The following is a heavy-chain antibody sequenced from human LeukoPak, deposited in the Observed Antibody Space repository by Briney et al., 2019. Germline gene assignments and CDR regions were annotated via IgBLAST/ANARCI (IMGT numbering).Heavy chain of an antibody. CDR2: INWNGGST. Sequence: PGGSLRLSCAASGFTFDGYGMSWARQAPGKGLEWVSGINWNGGSTGYADSVKGRFSISRDNAKNSLYLQMNSLRAEDTALYHCARGAGYYDSSGYARFDPWGQGTLVTVSS. D-gene: IGHD3-22*01. J-gene: IGHJ5*02. V-gene: IGHV3-20*01. CDR3: ARGAGYYDSSGYARFDP. CDR1: GFTFDGYG.